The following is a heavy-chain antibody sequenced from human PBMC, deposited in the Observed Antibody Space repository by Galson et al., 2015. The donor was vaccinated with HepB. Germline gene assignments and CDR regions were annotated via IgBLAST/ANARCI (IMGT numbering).Heavy chain of an antibody. D-gene: IGHD4-17*01. V-gene: IGHV4-39*01. J-gene: IGHJ4*02. CDR1: GGSISSSSYY. CDR2: IYYSGST. Sequence: ETLSLTCTVSGGSISSSSYYWGWIRQPPGKGLEWIGSIYYSGSTYYNPSLKSRVTISVDTSKNQFSLKLSSVTAADTAVYYCARRSVTRVFDYWGQGTLVTVSS. CDR3: ARRSVTRVFDY.